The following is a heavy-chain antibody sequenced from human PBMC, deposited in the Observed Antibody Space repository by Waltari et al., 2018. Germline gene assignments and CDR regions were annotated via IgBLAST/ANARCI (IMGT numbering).Heavy chain of an antibody. CDR1: GGSISSSSYD. Sequence: QLQLQESGPGLVKPSETLSLTCTVSGGSISSSSYDWGWIRQPPGKGLEWIGSIYYSGSTYYNPSLKSRVTISVDTSKNQFSLKLSSVTAADTAVYYCARRGVGAGAGYYYYYMDVWGKGTTVTISS. CDR2: IYYSGST. CDR3: ARRGVGAGAGYYYYYMDV. V-gene: IGHV4-39*07. D-gene: IGHD1-26*01. J-gene: IGHJ6*03.